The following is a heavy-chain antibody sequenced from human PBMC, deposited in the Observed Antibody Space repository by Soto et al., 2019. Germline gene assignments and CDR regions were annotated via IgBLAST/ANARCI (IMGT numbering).Heavy chain of an antibody. V-gene: IGHV3-30-3*01. Sequence: QVQLVESGGGVVQPGRSLRLSCAASGFTFSSYAMHWVRQAPGKGLEWVAVISYDGSNKYYADSVKGRFTISRDNSKNTLYLQMNSLRAEDTAVYYCARDTRQGYWGQGTLATVSS. J-gene: IGHJ4*02. CDR2: ISYDGSNK. CDR3: ARDTRQGY. CDR1: GFTFSSYA.